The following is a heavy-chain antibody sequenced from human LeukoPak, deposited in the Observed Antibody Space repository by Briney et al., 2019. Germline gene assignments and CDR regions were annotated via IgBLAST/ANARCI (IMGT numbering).Heavy chain of an antibody. J-gene: IGHJ5*02. V-gene: IGHV7-4-1*02. CDR2: INTNTGNP. CDR3: ARVKKDYDFWSGYTNWFDP. D-gene: IGHD3-3*01. CDR1: GYTFTSYA. Sequence: ASVKVSCKASGYTFTSYAMNWVRQAPGQGLEGMGWINTNTGNPTYAQGFTGRFVFSLDTSVSTAYLQISSLKAEDTAVCYCARVKKDYDFWSGYTNWFDPWGQGTLVTVSS.